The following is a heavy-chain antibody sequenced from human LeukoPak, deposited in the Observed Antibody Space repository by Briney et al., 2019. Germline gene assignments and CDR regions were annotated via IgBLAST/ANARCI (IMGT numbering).Heavy chain of an antibody. Sequence: GGSLRLSCAASGFSFSDYYMSWIRQAPGKGLEWVSYISSSGSTIYYADSVKGRFTISRDNAKNSLYLQMNSLRAEDAAVYYCARESGGYDRLGWFDPWGQGTLVTVSS. CDR2: ISSSGSTI. CDR1: GFSFSDYY. V-gene: IGHV3-11*01. CDR3: ARESGGYDRLGWFDP. J-gene: IGHJ5*02. D-gene: IGHD5-12*01.